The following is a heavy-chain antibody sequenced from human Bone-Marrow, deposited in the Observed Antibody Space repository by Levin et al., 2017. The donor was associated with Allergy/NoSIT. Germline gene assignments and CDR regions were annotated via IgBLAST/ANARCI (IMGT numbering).Heavy chain of an antibody. CDR2: IYYSGST. J-gene: IGHJ6*03. V-gene: IGHV4-59*01. Sequence: PSETLSLTCTVSGGSISSYYWSWIRQPPGKGLEWIGYIYYSGSTNYNPSLKSRVTISVDTSKNQFSLTLSSVTAADTAVYYCARGQGGSRSQAQVGYDDDYDYMDGWGKGTTVTVSS. CDR3: ARGQGGSRSQAQVGYDDDYDYMDG. CDR1: GGSISSYY. D-gene: IGHD2-15*01.